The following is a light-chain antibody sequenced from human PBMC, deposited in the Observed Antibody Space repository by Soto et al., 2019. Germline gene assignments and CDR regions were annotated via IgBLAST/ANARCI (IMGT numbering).Light chain of an antibody. CDR3: HQRSNWPPFT. V-gene: IGKV3-11*01. Sequence: EIVLTQSPGTLSLSPGERATLSCRASQKISSYLAWYQQKPGQAPRLLIYDASNRATGIPARFSGSGSGTDFTLPISSQQPEDFAVYYCHQRSNWPPFTFGGGTKVEI. J-gene: IGKJ4*01. CDR1: QKISSY. CDR2: DAS.